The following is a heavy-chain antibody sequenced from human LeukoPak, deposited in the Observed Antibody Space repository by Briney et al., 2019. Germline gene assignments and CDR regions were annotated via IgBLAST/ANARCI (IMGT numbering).Heavy chain of an antibody. D-gene: IGHD3-22*01. CDR2: INPSGGST. V-gene: IGHV1-46*01. CDR1: GYTFTSYY. CDR3: ARELAGDYYDSSGYYPFDY. Sequence: ASVKVSCKASGYTFTSYYVHWVRQAPGQGLEWMGIINPSGGSTSYAQKFQGRVTMTRDTSTSTVYMELSGLRSEDTAVYYCARELAGDYYDSSGYYPFDYWGQGTLVTVSS. J-gene: IGHJ4*02.